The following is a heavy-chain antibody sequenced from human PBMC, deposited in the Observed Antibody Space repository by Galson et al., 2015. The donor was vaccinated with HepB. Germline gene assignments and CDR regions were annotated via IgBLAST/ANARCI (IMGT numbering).Heavy chain of an antibody. Sequence: QSGAAVKKPGESLKISCMGSGSSFTSYWIGWVRQMPGKGLEWMGIIYPGDSDTRYSPSFQGQVTISADKSISTAYLQWISLKASDTAMYYCARPYVITSFGVVHDAFDIWGQGTMVTVSS. CDR2: IYPGDSDT. CDR3: ARPYVITSFGVVHDAFDI. CDR1: GSSFTSYW. V-gene: IGHV5-51*01. J-gene: IGHJ3*02. D-gene: IGHD3-3*01.